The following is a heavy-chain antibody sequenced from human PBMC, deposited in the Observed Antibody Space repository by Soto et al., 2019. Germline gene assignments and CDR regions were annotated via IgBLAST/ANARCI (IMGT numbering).Heavy chain of an antibody. V-gene: IGHV1-18*04. Sequence: ASVKVSCKASGFGLINYGFTWVRQAPGQGLEWMGWISAYNGNTIYAQNLQGRLTMTGDTSTSTAYMELRSLRSDDTAVYYCARLGVTTSVYYYTMDVWGQGTTVTVSS. J-gene: IGHJ6*02. D-gene: IGHD4-4*01. CDR2: ISAYNGNT. CDR3: ARLGVTTSVYYYTMDV. CDR1: GFGLINYG.